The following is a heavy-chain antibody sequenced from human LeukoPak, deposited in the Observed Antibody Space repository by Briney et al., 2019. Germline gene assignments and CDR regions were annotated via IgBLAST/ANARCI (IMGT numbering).Heavy chain of an antibody. CDR3: VRGGPSTWS. CDR2: INDDGSDT. D-gene: IGHD5/OR15-5a*01. J-gene: IGHJ5*02. V-gene: IGHV3-74*01. Sequence: GGSLRLSCAASGFTFKLYWMHWVRQVPGKRPVWASRINDDGSDTVYADSVRGRFTISRDDAKNTVYLQMNNLRAEDTAVYHCVRGGPSTWSWGQGTLVTVSS. CDR1: GFTFKLYW.